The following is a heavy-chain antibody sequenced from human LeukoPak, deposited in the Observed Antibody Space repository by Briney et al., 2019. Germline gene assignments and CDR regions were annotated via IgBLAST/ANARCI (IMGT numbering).Heavy chain of an antibody. CDR1: GGSISSGGYY. CDR3: ASSGSSGYYSFVDY. CDR2: IYYSGST. D-gene: IGHD3-22*01. V-gene: IGHV4-31*03. Sequence: NPSETLSLTCTVSGGSISSGGYYWSWIRQHPGKGLEWIGYIYYSGSTYYNPSLKSRVTISVDTSKNQFSLKLSSVTAADTAVYYCASSGSSGYYSFVDYWGQGTLVTVSS. J-gene: IGHJ4*02.